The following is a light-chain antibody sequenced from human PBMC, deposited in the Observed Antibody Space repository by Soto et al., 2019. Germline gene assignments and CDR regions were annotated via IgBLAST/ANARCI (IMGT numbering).Light chain of an antibody. CDR2: EVS. J-gene: IGLJ1*01. V-gene: IGLV2-14*01. CDR1: SSDVGGYNY. CDR3: SSYTSSSTLV. Sequence: QAVLTQPASVSGSPGQSITISCTGTSSDVGGYNYVSWYQQPPGKAPKLMIYEVSNRPSGVSNRFSGSKSGNTASLTISGLQAEDEADYYCSSYTSSSTLVFGTGTKLTVL.